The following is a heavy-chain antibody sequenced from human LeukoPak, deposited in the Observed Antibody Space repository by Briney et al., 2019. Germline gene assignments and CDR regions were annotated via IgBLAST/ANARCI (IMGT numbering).Heavy chain of an antibody. J-gene: IGHJ4*02. CDR3: ARVGFWSGYSSGY. CDR1: GGSFSGYY. D-gene: IGHD3-3*01. CDR2: INHSGST. V-gene: IGHV4-34*01. Sequence: PSQTLSLTCAVYGGSFSGYYWSWIRQPPGKGLEWIGEINHSGSTNYNPSLKSRVTISVDTSQNQFSLKLSSVTAADTAVYYCARVGFWSGYSSGYWGQGTLVTVSS.